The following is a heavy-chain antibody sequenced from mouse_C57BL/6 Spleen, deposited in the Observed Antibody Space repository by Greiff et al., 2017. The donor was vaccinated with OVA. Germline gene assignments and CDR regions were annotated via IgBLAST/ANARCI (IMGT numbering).Heavy chain of an antibody. D-gene: IGHD2-1*01. J-gene: IGHJ3*01. Sequence: VQLQQSGAELVRPGASVKLSCTASGFNIKDDYMHWVKQRPEQGLEWIGWIDPENGDTEYDSKFQGKATITAAKSSNTAYLQLRSLTSEDTAGSDGTTGGGNYEVGFAYWGQGTLVTVSA. CDR1: GFNIKDDY. V-gene: IGHV14-4*01. CDR3: TTGGGNYEVGFAY. CDR2: IDPENGDT.